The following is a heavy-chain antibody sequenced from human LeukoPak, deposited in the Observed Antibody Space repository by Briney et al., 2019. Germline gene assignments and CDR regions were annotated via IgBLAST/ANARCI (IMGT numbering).Heavy chain of an antibody. CDR1: GFTFNSYE. CDR2: ISSSGSTI. D-gene: IGHD2-2*01. CDR3: ARRYCSSTSCTFDY. V-gene: IGHV3-48*03. J-gene: IGHJ4*02. Sequence: PGGSLRLSCAASGFTFNSYEMNWVRQAPGRGLEWISYISSSGSTIYYADSVKGRFTIPRDNAKSSLYLQMNGLRAEDTAVYYCARRYCSSTSCTFDYWGQGTLVTVSS.